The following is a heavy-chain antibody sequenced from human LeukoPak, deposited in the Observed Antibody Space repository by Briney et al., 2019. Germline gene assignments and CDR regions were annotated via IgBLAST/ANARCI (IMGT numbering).Heavy chain of an antibody. CDR2: IYTSGST. D-gene: IGHD6-13*01. J-gene: IGHJ5*02. V-gene: IGHV4-61*02. Sequence: SETLSLTCTVSGGSISSGSYYWSWIRQPAGKGLEWIGRIYTSGSTNYNPSPESRVTISVDTSKNQFSLKLSSVTAADTAVYYCARESGTSAAGTHWFDPWGQGTLVTVSS. CDR3: ARESGTSAAGTHWFDP. CDR1: GGSISSGSYY.